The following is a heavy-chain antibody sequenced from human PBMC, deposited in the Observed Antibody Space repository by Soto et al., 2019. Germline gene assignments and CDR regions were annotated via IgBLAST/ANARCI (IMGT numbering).Heavy chain of an antibody. Sequence: PSETLSLTCTVSGGSISSYYWSWIRQPPGKGLEWIGYIYYSGSTNYNPSLKSRVTISVDTSKNQFSLKLSSVTAADTAVYYCARDVRGGNFDYWGQGTLVTVSS. CDR1: GGSISSYY. D-gene: IGHD1-26*01. J-gene: IGHJ4*02. V-gene: IGHV4-59*01. CDR3: ARDVRGGNFDY. CDR2: IYYSGST.